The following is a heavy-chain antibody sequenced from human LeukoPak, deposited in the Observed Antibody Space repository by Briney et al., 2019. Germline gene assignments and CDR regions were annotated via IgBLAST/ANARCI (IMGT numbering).Heavy chain of an antibody. Sequence: KPSETLSLTCTVSGGSISSSSYYWGWIRQPPGKGLEWIGRIYYSWSTYYNPSLKSRVTISVDTSKNQFSLKLSSVTAADTAVYYCARHDRGYSYGYPTNYYYYMDVWGKGTTVTVSS. V-gene: IGHV4-39*01. CDR1: GGSISSSSYY. CDR2: IYYSWST. D-gene: IGHD5-18*01. CDR3: ARHDRGYSYGYPTNYYYYMDV. J-gene: IGHJ6*03.